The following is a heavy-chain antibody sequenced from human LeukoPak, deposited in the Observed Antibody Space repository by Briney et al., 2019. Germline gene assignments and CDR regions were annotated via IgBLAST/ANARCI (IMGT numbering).Heavy chain of an antibody. D-gene: IGHD1-1*01. CDR1: GFTFDDYA. CDR3: AKGSQSTGGRFDP. V-gene: IGHV3-9*01. CDR2: ITWNGGVI. Sequence: GGSLRLSCAASGFTFDDYAMHWVRQAPEKALEWVSGITWNGGVIGYADSVKGRFTISRDNAKDSLYLQMDRLTDDDTAFYYCAKGSQSTGGRFDPWGQGALVIVSS. J-gene: IGHJ5*02.